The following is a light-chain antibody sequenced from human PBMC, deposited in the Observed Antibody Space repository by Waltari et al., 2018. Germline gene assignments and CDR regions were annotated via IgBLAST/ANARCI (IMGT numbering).Light chain of an antibody. CDR1: QSFSSY. CDR2: DAS. CDR3: QQRSNWPPT. J-gene: IGKJ2*01. V-gene: IGKV3-11*01. Sequence: EIVLTQSPATLSLSPGERATPSCRASQSFSSYLAWYQQKPGQAPRLLIYDASNRATGIPARFSGSVSGTDFTLTISSLGPEDFAVYYCQQRSNWPPTFGQGTKLEIK.